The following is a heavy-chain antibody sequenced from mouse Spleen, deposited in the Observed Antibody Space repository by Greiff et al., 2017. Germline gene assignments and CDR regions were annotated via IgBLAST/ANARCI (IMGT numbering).Heavy chain of an antibody. V-gene: IGHV4-1*02. D-gene: IGHD2-4*01. CDR3: ARAEGFMITYFDY. CDR1: GFDFSRYW. J-gene: IGHJ2*01. Sequence: EVKLEESGGGLVQPGGSLKLSCAASGFDFSRYWMSWVRQAPGKGLEWIGEINPDSSTINYTPSLKDKFIISRDNAKNTLYLQLSKVRSEDTALYYCARAEGFMITYFDYWGQGTTLTVSS. CDR2: INPDSSTI.